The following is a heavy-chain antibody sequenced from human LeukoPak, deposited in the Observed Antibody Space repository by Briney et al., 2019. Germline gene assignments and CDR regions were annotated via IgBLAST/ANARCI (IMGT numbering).Heavy chain of an antibody. CDR2: IYYSGST. D-gene: IGHD6-19*01. V-gene: IGHV4-59*01. J-gene: IGHJ4*02. CDR1: GGSISSYY. CDR3: ARGSGWYNY. Sequence: SETLSLTCTVSGGSISSYYWSWIRQPPGKGLEWIGYIYYSGSTNYNPSLKSRVSISVDTSKNQFSLKLSPVTAADAAVYYCARGSGWYNYWGQGTLVTVSS.